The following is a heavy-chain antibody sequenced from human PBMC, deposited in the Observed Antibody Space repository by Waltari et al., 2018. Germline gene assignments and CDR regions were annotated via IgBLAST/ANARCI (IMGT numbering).Heavy chain of an antibody. D-gene: IGHD1-1*01. J-gene: IGHJ4*02. Sequence: EVQLVESGGDLIQPGGSLRISCAASGFGVSRSFVAGVRQAPGKGLGLVSILYRGGDTHFADSVKGRFTISRDDSRNTVYLQMNSLRGEDAALYYCASGTATVSFEFWGQGTQVTVSS. CDR1: GFGVSRSF. CDR2: LYRGGDT. CDR3: ASGTATVSFEF. V-gene: IGHV3-53*01.